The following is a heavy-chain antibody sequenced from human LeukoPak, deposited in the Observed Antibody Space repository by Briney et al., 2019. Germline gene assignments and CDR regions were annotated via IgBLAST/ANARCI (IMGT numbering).Heavy chain of an antibody. Sequence: GGSLRLSCAASGFTFSNFAMSWVRRAPGKGLEWVSVISDSGGYSYSADSAKGRFTIANANSKIKLYLQMISLRADDTAAYYCARERGNSGGNTNGYFDFWGQGTLVTVSS. CDR1: GFTFSNFA. V-gene: IGHV3-23*01. D-gene: IGHD4-23*01. CDR3: ARERGNSGGNTNGYFDF. J-gene: IGHJ4*02. CDR2: ISDSGGYS.